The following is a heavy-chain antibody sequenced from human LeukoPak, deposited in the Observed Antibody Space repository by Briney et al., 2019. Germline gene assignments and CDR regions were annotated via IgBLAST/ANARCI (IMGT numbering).Heavy chain of an antibody. Sequence: GGSLRLSCAASGFTFSSYAMHWVRQAPGKGLEWVAFIRYDGSNKYYADSVKGRFTISRDNSKNTLYLQMNSLRAEDTAVYYCAKEFLSGYSYGPFDYWGQGTLVTVSS. CDR1: GFTFSSYA. CDR2: IRYDGSNK. J-gene: IGHJ4*02. CDR3: AKEFLSGYSYGPFDY. V-gene: IGHV3-30*02. D-gene: IGHD5-18*01.